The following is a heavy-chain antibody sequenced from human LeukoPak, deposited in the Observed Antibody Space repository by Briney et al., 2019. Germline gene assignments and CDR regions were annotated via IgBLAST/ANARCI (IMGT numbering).Heavy chain of an antibody. Sequence: SETLSLTCAVYGGSFSGYYWSWIRQPPGKGLEWIGEINHSGSTNYNPSLKSRVTISVDTSKNQFSLKLSSVTAADTAVYYCALYYYDSSGYYPFDYWGQGTLVTVSS. CDR1: GGSFSGYY. D-gene: IGHD3-22*01. CDR3: ALYYYDSSGYYPFDY. J-gene: IGHJ4*02. V-gene: IGHV4-34*01. CDR2: INHSGST.